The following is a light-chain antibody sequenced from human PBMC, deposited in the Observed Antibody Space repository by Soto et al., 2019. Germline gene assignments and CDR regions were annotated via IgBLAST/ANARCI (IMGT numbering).Light chain of an antibody. V-gene: IGLV2-8*01. J-gene: IGLJ1*01. Sequence: ALTQPPSASGSPGQSVTISCTGASSDVGGYNDVSWYQQHPGKAPKLIIYEVSKRPSGVPDRFSGSKSGNTASLTVSGLQAEDEADYYCSSFAGRTPYVFGTGTKVTVL. CDR2: EVS. CDR3: SSFAGRTPYV. CDR1: SSDVGGYND.